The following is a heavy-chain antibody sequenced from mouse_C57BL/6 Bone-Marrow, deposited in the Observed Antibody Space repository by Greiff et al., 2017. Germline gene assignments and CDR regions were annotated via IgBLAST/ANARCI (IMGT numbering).Heavy chain of an antibody. D-gene: IGHD1-1*01. V-gene: IGHV1-82*01. J-gene: IGHJ3*01. CDR2: IYPGDGDT. Sequence: QVQLQQSGPELVKPGASVKISCKASGYAFSSSWMNWVKQRPGKGLEWIGRIYPGDGDTNYNGKFKGKATLTADKSSSTAYMQLSSLTSEDSAVYFCARYGGSSYAWFAYWGQGTLVTVSA. CDR3: ARYGGSSYAWFAY. CDR1: GYAFSSSW.